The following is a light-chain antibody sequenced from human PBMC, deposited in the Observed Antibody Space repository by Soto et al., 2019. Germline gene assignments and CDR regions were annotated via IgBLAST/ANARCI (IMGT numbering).Light chain of an antibody. J-gene: IGKJ4*01. CDR3: QQYYSYPLT. V-gene: IGKV1-8*01. Sequence: AIRMTQSPSSFSASTGDRVTITCRASQGISSYLAWYQQKPGKAPKLLIYAASTLQSGVPSRFRGSGSRTDFTLTITCLQSEDCATYYCQQYYSYPLTFGGGTKVEIK. CDR2: AAS. CDR1: QGISSY.